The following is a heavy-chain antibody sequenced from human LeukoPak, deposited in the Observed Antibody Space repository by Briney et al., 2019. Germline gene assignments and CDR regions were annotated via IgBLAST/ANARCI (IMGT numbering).Heavy chain of an antibody. CDR2: VHNTGNT. CDR1: GASMSSSPQF. V-gene: IGHV4-39*07. CDR3: ARDQGHFEVDY. D-gene: IGHD3-9*01. Sequence: PSETLSLTCTVSGASMSSSPQFWWGWIRQPPGKRLEWMGSVHNTGNTYYNPSLLGRITVLVDTSKNQYSLRLTSVTAADTAIYYCARDQGHFEVDYWGQGTLVTVSS. J-gene: IGHJ4*02.